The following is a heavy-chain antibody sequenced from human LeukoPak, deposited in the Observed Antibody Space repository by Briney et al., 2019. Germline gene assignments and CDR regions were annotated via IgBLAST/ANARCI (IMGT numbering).Heavy chain of an antibody. CDR2: ISSSSSYI. V-gene: IGHV3-21*01. CDR3: AREGAYCGGDCYDAFDI. D-gene: IGHD2-21*02. Sequence: PGGSLRLSCAPSGFPFSSYSMNLVRQAPGKGLEWVSSISSSSSYIYYADSVKGRFTISRDNAKNSLYLQMNSLRAEDTAVYYCAREGAYCGGDCYDAFDIWGQGTMVTVSS. J-gene: IGHJ3*02. CDR1: GFPFSSYS.